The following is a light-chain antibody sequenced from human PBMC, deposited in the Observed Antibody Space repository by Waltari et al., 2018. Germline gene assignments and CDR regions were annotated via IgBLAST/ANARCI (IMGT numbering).Light chain of an antibody. Sequence: QSLLTQPPSVSGTPGQRVTISCSGSTSNIGSNVVSWYQQLPGAAPKLLIHRYNQRPAGVPDRFSCSKSGTSASLAISGLQSADEADYYCSAWDDSLNGHVVFGGGTKLIVL. CDR2: RYN. CDR1: TSNIGSNV. V-gene: IGLV1-44*01. J-gene: IGLJ2*01. CDR3: SAWDDSLNGHVV.